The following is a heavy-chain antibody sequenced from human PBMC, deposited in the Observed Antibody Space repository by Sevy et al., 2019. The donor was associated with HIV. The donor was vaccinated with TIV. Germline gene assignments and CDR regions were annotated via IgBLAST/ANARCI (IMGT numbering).Heavy chain of an antibody. CDR3: VRDGSAIASHFDY. CDR1: GFTLSSYT. J-gene: IGHJ4*02. V-gene: IGHV3-48*02. CDR2: LVRTDMT. D-gene: IGHD1-26*01. Sequence: GGSLRLSCEASGFTLSSYTMNWVRQSPEKGLEWVATLVRTDMTHYRDSVKGRFIISWDTPKNSLFLQMNSLRDDDTAMYFCVRDGSAIASHFDYWGRGTLVTVSS.